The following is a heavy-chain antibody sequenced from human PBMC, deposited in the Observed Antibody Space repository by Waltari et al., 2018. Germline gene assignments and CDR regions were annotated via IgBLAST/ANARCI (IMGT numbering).Heavy chain of an antibody. J-gene: IGHJ4*02. CDR2: IYSGGST. D-gene: IGHD1-1*01. CDR1: GFTVGNNF. Sequence: EVQLVESGGDLIQPGGSLRLSCAASGFTVGNNFMGWVRQAPGKGLEWVSGIYSGGSTNYIDSVRGRFTISRDSSKNTLYLQMNSLRAEDTAVYYCAKVDNVGLNNYWSQGTLVTVSS. V-gene: IGHV3-53*01. CDR3: AKVDNVGLNNY.